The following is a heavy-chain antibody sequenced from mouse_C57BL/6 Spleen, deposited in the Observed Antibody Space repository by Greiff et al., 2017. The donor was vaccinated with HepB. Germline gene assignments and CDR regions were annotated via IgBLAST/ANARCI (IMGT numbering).Heavy chain of an antibody. V-gene: IGHV1-76*01. J-gene: IGHJ3*01. D-gene: IGHD2-4*01. Sequence: QVQLKESGAELVRPGASVKLSCKASGYTFTDYYINWVKQRPGQGLEWIARIYPGSGNTYYNEKFKGKATLTAEKSSSTAYMQLSSLTSEDSAVYFCARKGNYDWFAYWGQGTLVTVSA. CDR2: IYPGSGNT. CDR1: GYTFTDYY. CDR3: ARKGNYDWFAY.